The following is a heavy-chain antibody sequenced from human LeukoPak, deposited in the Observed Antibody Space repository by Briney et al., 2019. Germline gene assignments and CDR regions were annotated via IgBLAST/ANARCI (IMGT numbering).Heavy chain of an antibody. V-gene: IGHV4-4*07. J-gene: IGHJ6*03. CDR2: IYTSGST. CDR1: GGSISSYF. CDR3: ARELLWFGDLSVFHRNTYYMDV. D-gene: IGHD3-10*01. Sequence: SETLSLTCTVSGGSISSYFCSWIRQPAGKGLEWIGRIYTSGSTNYNPSLKSRVTMSVDTSKNQFSLKLSSVTAADTAVYYCARELLWFGDLSVFHRNTYYMDVWGKGTTVTVSS.